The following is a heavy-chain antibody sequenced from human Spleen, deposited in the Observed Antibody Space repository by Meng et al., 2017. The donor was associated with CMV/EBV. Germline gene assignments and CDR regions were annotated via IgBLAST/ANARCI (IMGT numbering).Heavy chain of an antibody. D-gene: IGHD6-13*01. Sequence: ASVKVSCKASGYTFTGYYMHWVRQAPGQGLEWMGWINPNSGGTNYAQKFQGRVTMTRDTSISTAYMELSRLRSDDTAAYYCARDLGVWYSSSSPWGQGTLVTVSS. CDR1: GYTFTGYY. CDR2: INPNSGGT. V-gene: IGHV1-2*02. CDR3: ARDLGVWYSSSSP. J-gene: IGHJ5*02.